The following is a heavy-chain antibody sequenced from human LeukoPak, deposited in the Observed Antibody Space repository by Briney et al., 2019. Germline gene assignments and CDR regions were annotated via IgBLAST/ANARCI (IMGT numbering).Heavy chain of an antibody. V-gene: IGHV3-74*01. CDR2: ISTDGTST. CDR1: GFTFRSNW. CDR3: ARASSSVPNLLDY. D-gene: IGHD2-2*01. Sequence: GGSLGLSCAASGFTFRSNWMHWVRQGPGKGLVWVSRISTDGTSTGHAESVKGRFTISRDNAKNTVYLQMNSLRAEDTAVYYCARASSSVPNLLDYWGQGTLVSVSS. J-gene: IGHJ4*02.